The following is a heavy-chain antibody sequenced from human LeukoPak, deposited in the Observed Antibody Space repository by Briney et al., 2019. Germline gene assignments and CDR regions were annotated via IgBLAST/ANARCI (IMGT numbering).Heavy chain of an antibody. CDR3: AGTGLWFGELSPFDY. J-gene: IGHJ4*02. CDR2: INPSGGST. D-gene: IGHD3-10*01. CDR1: GYTFTSYY. Sequence: ASVKVSCKASGYTFTSYYMHWVRQAPGQGLEWMGIINPSGGSTGYAQKFQGRVTMTRDTSTSTVYMGLSSLKSEDTAVYYCAGTGLWFGELSPFDYWGQGTLVTVSS. V-gene: IGHV1-46*01.